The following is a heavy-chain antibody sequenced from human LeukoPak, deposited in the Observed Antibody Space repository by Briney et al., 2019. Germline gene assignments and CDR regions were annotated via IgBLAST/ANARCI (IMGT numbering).Heavy chain of an antibody. V-gene: IGHV4-59*01. CDR3: ARERGYDSSGSKVLSLYYFDY. D-gene: IGHD3-22*01. CDR1: GGSFRGYY. J-gene: IGHJ4*02. CDR2: IYYSRST. Sequence: SETLSLTCAVHGGSFRGYYWSWIRQPPGKGLEWIGYIYYSRSTNYNPSLKSRVTISVDTSKTQSSLKLSSVTAADTAVYYCARERGYDSSGSKVLSLYYFDYWGQGTLVTVSS.